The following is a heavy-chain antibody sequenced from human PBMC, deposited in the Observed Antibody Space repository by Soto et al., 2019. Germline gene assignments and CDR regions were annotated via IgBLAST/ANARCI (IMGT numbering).Heavy chain of an antibody. CDR1: GGSISSGGYS. CDR2: IYSGGST. Sequence: ETLSLTCAVSGGSISSGGYSWSWVRQAPGKGLEWVSVIYSGGSTYYADSVKGRFTISRDNSKNTLYLQMNSLRAEDTAVYYCARDDYYDSSGYQTGSYWYFDLWGRGTLVTVSS. V-gene: IGHV3-66*01. CDR3: ARDDYYDSSGYQTGSYWYFDL. J-gene: IGHJ2*01. D-gene: IGHD3-22*01.